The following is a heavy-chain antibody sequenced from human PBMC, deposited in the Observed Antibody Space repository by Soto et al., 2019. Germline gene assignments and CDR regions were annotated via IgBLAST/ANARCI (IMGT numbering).Heavy chain of an antibody. D-gene: IGHD3-9*01. CDR1: GDSISGGDYY. V-gene: IGHV4-30-4*01. Sequence: SETLSLTCTVSGDSISGGDYYWSWIRQPPGKGLEWIGYIYYSGSTYYNPSLRSRVTFSVNTSKNQFSLKLSSVTDADTAVYYCARDRGYAIQIWGQGTVVT. J-gene: IGHJ3*02. CDR2: IYYSGST. CDR3: ARDRGYAIQI.